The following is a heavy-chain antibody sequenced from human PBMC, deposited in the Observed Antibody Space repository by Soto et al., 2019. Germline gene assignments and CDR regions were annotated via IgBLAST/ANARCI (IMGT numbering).Heavy chain of an antibody. D-gene: IGHD3-22*01. Sequence: QLQLQESGSGLVKPSQTLSLTCAVSGGSISSGGYSWSWIRQPPGKGLEWIGYIYHSGSTYYNPSLKSRVTISVDRSKNQFSLKLSSVTAADTAVYYCARALFPLYYYDSSGPPWYFDLWGRGTLVTVSS. V-gene: IGHV4-30-2*01. CDR2: IYHSGST. J-gene: IGHJ2*01. CDR3: ARALFPLYYYDSSGPPWYFDL. CDR1: GGSISSGGYS.